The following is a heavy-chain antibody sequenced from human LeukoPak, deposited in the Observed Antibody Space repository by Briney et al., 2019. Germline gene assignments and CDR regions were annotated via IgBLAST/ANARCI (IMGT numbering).Heavy chain of an antibody. Sequence: GGSLRLFCAPSGFTFSRHGMHWVRQAPGKGLEWVAIISNDGSRKYYAHSVEGRFTISRDNSKNTLYLQMDSLRAEDTAVYYCARDRAWNYFDYWGQGTLVTVSS. V-gene: IGHV3-30*03. CDR2: ISNDGSRK. CDR3: ARDRAWNYFDY. CDR1: GFTFSRHG. J-gene: IGHJ4*02. D-gene: IGHD3-3*01.